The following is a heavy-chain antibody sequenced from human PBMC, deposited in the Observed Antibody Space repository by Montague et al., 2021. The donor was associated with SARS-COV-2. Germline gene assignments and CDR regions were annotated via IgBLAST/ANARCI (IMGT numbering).Heavy chain of an antibody. CDR1: GGSFSDYY. CDR3: ARSYGTTVVTRAFDY. Sequence: TLSLTCAVFGGSFSDYYWSWIRQPPGKALEWLTLIDWDDDKYYSTSLKTRLTISKDTSKNQVVLTMTNMDPVDTATYYCARSYGTTVVTRAFDYWGQGTLVTVSS. V-gene: IGHV2-70*18. J-gene: IGHJ4*02. D-gene: IGHD4-23*01. CDR2: IDWDDDK.